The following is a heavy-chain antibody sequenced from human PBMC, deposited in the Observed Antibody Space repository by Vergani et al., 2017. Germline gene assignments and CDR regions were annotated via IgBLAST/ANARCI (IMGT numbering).Heavy chain of an antibody. CDR3: ARDLRLLYNRFDP. CDR2: TWYDGNNK. J-gene: IGHJ5*02. D-gene: IGHD1-14*01. CDR1: GCTFNQYG. V-gene: IGHV3-33*01. Sequence: QVQLVESGGGVVQPGRSLRLSCAASGCTFNQYGMHWVRQAPGKGLEWVAVTWYDGNNKQYADSVKGRFTISRDNSKSTMYLQMNSLRDEDTGLYYCARDLRLLYNRFDPWGQGTLVTVSS.